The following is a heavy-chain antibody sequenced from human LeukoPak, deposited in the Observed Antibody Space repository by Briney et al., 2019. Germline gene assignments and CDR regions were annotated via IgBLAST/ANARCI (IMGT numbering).Heavy chain of an antibody. CDR3: AKGATVASDALDI. CDR1: GFIFSNYG. CDR2: ISYDGSNK. Sequence: GGSLRLSCAASGFIFSNYGMRWVRQAPGKGLEWVAVISYDGSNKYYADSVKGRFTISRDNSKNTLYLQMNSLRTEDTAVYYCAKGATVASDALDIWGQGTMVTVSS. D-gene: IGHD4-23*01. J-gene: IGHJ3*02. V-gene: IGHV3-30*18.